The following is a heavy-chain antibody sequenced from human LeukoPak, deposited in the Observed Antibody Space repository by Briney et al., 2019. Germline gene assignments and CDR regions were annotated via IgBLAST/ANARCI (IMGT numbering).Heavy chain of an antibody. CDR1: GYTFTSYD. Sequence: ASVKVSCKASGYTFTSYDINWVRQATGQGLEWMGWMNPNSGNTGYAQKFQGRVTMTRNTSISTAYMELSSLRSEDTAVYYCARGAPHYYGMDVWGQGTTVTVSS. J-gene: IGHJ6*02. CDR3: ARGAPHYYGMDV. CDR2: MNPNSGNT. V-gene: IGHV1-8*01.